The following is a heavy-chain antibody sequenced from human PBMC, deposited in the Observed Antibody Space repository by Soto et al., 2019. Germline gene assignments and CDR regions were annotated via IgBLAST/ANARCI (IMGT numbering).Heavy chain of an antibody. J-gene: IGHJ5*02. D-gene: IGHD3-16*01. CDR1: GFSLSTSGMC. CDR3: ARDRLGGVTNWFDP. Sequence: GPTLVNPTQTLTLTCTFSGFSLSTSGMCVSWIRQPPGKALEWLALIDWDDDKYYSTSLKTRLTISKDTSKNQVVLTMTNMDPVDTATYYCARDRLGGVTNWFDPWGQGTLVTVSS. CDR2: IDWDDDK. V-gene: IGHV2-70*01.